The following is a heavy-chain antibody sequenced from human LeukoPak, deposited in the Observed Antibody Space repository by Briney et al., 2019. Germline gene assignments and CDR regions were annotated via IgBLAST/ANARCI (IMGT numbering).Heavy chain of an antibody. Sequence: GASVKVSCKASGYTFTSYGISWVRQAPGQGLEWMGWISAYNGNTNYAQKLQGRVTMTTDTSTSTAYMELRSLRSDDTAVYYCARAIPRITISFYPYGMDVWGQGTTVTVSS. V-gene: IGHV1-18*01. CDR1: GYTFTSYG. D-gene: IGHD3-9*01. J-gene: IGHJ6*02. CDR2: ISAYNGNT. CDR3: ARAIPRITISFYPYGMDV.